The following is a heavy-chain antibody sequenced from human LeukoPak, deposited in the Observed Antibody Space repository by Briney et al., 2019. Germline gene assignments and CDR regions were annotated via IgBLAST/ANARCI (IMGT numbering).Heavy chain of an antibody. V-gene: IGHV4-39*01. CDR3: AKSGGYGLIDY. Sequence: SETQSLTCTVSGASISGSGYYWCWIRQPPGKGLEWIGSIYSSGSTYYNASLQSRVTISIETSKNQISLRLNSVTAADTAMYYCAKSGGYGLIDYWGQGTLVTVSS. CDR1: GASISGSGYY. D-gene: IGHD1-26*01. CDR2: IYSSGST. J-gene: IGHJ4*02.